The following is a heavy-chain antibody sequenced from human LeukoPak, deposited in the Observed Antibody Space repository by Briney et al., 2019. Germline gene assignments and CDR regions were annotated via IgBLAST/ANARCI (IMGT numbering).Heavy chain of an antibody. V-gene: IGHV1-8*01. Sequence: ASVKVSCKASGYTFTSYDINWVRQATGQGLEWMGWINPNSGNTGYAQKFQGRVTMTRNTSISTAYMELSSLRSEDTAVYYCASSPFYYYYMDVWGKGTTVTVSS. CDR3: ASSPFYYYYMDV. CDR1: GYTFTSYD. J-gene: IGHJ6*03. CDR2: INPNSGNT.